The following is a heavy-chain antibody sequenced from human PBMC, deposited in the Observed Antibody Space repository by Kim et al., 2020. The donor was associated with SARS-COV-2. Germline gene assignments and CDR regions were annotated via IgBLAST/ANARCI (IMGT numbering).Heavy chain of an antibody. CDR3: ARDWGAFGH. Sequence: GGSLRLSCAASGFSVSTYDMTWVRQAPGKVLDWVSVIYSDGSTYYARSVRGRFTISRDSSKNTMDLEMNSLGADDTAVYYCARDWGAFGHWGQGTLVAV. D-gene: IGHD3-3*02. J-gene: IGHJ4*02. V-gene: IGHV3-53*01. CDR2: IYSDGST. CDR1: GFSVSTYD.